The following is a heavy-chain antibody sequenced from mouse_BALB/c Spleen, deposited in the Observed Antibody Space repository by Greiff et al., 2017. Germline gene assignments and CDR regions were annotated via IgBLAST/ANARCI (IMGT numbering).Heavy chain of an antibody. D-gene: IGHD2-10*02. Sequence: QVQLQQPGAELVRPGASVKLSCKASGYSFTSYWMNWVKQRPGQGLEWIGMINPSDSETRLNQKFKDKATLTVDKSSSTAYMQLSSPTSEDSAVYYSARKYGPWGQGTLVTVSA. CDR2: INPSDSET. V-gene: IGHV1-61*01. CDR1: GYSFTSYW. CDR3: ARKYGP. J-gene: IGHJ3*01.